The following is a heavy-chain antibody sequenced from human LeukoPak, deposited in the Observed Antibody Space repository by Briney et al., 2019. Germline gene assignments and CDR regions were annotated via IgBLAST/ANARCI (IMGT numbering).Heavy chain of an antibody. CDR3: ARRRETKYDSSGYYYHDAFDI. D-gene: IGHD3-22*01. V-gene: IGHV1-69*05. J-gene: IGHJ3*02. CDR1: GGTFSSYA. CDR2: IIPIFGTA. Sequence: SVKVSCKASGGTFSSYAISWVRQAPGQGLEWMGRIIPIFGTANYAQKFQGRVTITTDESTSTAYMELSSLRSEDTAVYYCARRRETKYDSSGYYYHDAFDIWGQGTMVTVSS.